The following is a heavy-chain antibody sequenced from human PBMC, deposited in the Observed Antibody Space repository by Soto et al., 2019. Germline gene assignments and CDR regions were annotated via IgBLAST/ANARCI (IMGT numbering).Heavy chain of an antibody. Sequence: GGSLRLSCAASGFTFSNAWMSWVRQAPGKGLEWVGRIKSKTDGGTTDYAAPVKGRFTISRDDSKNTLYLQMNSLKTEDTAVYYRSTRRFQNYYFWSGYYDHFDFWGQGTLVPVSS. CDR3: STRRFQNYYFWSGYYDHFDF. CDR2: IKSKTDGGTT. V-gene: IGHV3-15*07. D-gene: IGHD3-3*01. J-gene: IGHJ4*02. CDR1: GFTFSNAW.